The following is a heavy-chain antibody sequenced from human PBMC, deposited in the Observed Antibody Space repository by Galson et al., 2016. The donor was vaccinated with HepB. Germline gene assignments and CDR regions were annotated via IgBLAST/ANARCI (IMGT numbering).Heavy chain of an antibody. CDR3: ATNKDVNYFDP. D-gene: IGHD5-24*01. CDR2: IIPMFGTGTA. J-gene: IGHJ5*02. CDR1: GGTFSTHA. V-gene: IGHV1-69*13. Sequence: SVKVSCKASGGTFSTHAVTWVRQAPGQGLEWMGGIIPMFGTGTAKYAHKFRGSVTVTADETTSTAYMELSRLRSEDTAVYYCATNKDVNYFDPWGQGTLVIVSS.